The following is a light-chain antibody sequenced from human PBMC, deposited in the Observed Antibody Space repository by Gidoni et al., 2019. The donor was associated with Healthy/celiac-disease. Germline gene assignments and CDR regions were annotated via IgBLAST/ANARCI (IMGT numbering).Light chain of an antibody. V-gene: IGKV3D-15*01. CDR1: QSVSSN. CDR3: QQYNNWWT. CDR2: GAS. J-gene: IGKJ1*01. Sequence: EIAMTQSPATLSVSPGARATLSCRASQSVSSNLAWYQQKPGQAPRLLIYGASTRATGIPGRFSGSGSGTEFTLTISSLQSEDFAVYYCQQYNNWWTFGQGTKVEIK.